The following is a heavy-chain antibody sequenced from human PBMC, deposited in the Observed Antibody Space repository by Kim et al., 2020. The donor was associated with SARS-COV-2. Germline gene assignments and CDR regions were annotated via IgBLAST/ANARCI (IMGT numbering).Heavy chain of an antibody. CDR2: VGGDGGSR. CDR1: GFTFTNYW. D-gene: IGHD3-3*02. J-gene: IGHJ4*02. Sequence: GGSLRLSCTASGFTFTNYWIHWVRQIPGKGPVWISSVGGDGGSRYYAGSVKGRFTTSRDNAKSMVYLQMNSLRVDDTAIYYCTSIFDYWGQGALVTVSS. V-gene: IGHV3-74*01. CDR3: TSIFDY.